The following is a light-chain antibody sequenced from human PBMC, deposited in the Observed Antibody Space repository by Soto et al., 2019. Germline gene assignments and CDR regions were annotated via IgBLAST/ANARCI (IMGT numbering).Light chain of an antibody. Sequence: ESVSTQTPPTLALSPGEIDTVVCRASQSVSSYLAWYHQKPGQAPRLLIYDASNRATGIPARFSGSEYGTDFTLSLRTLQPEDFALYYYQPPCKWSFNFGRGTRLEI. CDR1: QSVSSY. V-gene: IGKV3-11*01. CDR3: QPPCKWSFN. CDR2: DAS. J-gene: IGKJ5*01.